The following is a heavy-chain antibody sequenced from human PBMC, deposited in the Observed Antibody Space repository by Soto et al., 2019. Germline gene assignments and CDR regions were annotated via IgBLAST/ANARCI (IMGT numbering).Heavy chain of an antibody. CDR2: VSGNSGSS. CDR3: AKVIVVIAAAGDYFDY. J-gene: IGHJ4*02. CDR1: GFTFNNYA. Sequence: PGGSLRLSCAASGFTFNNYAMSWVRQAPGKGLEWVSVVSGNSGSSGYADSVKGRFTISRDNSKNTLYLQMNSLRDEDTAVYYCAKVIVVIAAAGDYFDYWGRGTLVTVSS. V-gene: IGHV3-23*01. D-gene: IGHD2-15*01.